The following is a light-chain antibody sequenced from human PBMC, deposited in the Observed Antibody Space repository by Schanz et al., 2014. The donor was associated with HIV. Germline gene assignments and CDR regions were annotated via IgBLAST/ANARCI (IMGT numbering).Light chain of an antibody. V-gene: IGKV3-20*01. J-gene: IGKJ1*01. CDR2: GAS. CDR3: QQYGPSPVTWT. Sequence: EIVLTQSPGTLSLSPGEVGTLSCRASQSISTHLAWYQQKPGQAPTLLIYGASNRATGFPDRFSGSASGTDFTLTISRVEPEDYAVYYCQQYGPSPVTWTFGQGTKVEIK. CDR1: QSISTH.